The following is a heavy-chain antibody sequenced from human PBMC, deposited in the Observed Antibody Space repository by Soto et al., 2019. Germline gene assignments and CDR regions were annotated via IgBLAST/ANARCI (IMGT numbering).Heavy chain of an antibody. J-gene: IGHJ6*02. D-gene: IGHD3-10*01. CDR1: GGSISSYY. CDR2: IYYSGST. V-gene: IGHV4-59*01. Sequence: PSETLSLTCTVSGGSISSYYWSWIRQPPGKGLEWIGYIYYSGSTNYNPSLKSRVTISVDTSKNQFSLKLSSVTAADTAVYYCAREGFGELSYYYYVIDVWGQGTTVTVSS. CDR3: AREGFGELSYYYYVIDV.